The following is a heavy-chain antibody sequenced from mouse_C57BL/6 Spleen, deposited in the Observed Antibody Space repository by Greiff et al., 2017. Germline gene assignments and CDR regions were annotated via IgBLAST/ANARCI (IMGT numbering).Heavy chain of an antibody. Sequence: DVKLQESGPGLVKPSQSLSLTCSVTGYSITSGYYWNWIRQFPGNKLEWMGYISYDGSNNYNPSLKNRISITRDTSKNQFFLKLNSVTTEDTATYYCARDRYGYDEEAWFAYWGQGTLVTVSA. CDR3: ARDRYGYDEEAWFAY. D-gene: IGHD2-2*01. CDR1: GYSITSGYY. CDR2: ISYDGSN. J-gene: IGHJ3*01. V-gene: IGHV3-6*01.